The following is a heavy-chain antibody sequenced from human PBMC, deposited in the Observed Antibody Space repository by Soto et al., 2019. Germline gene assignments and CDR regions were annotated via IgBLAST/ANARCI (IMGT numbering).Heavy chain of an antibody. CDR2: IYYSGST. Sequence: SETLSLTCTVSGGSISSSSYYWGWIRQPPGKGLEWIGSIYYSGSTYYNPSLKSRVTISVDTSKNQFSLKLSSVTAADTAVYYWARQSASYSNWFDPWGKETLVTVSS. CDR3: ARQSASYSNWFDP. CDR1: GGSISSSSYY. D-gene: IGHD1-26*01. V-gene: IGHV4-39*01. J-gene: IGHJ5*02.